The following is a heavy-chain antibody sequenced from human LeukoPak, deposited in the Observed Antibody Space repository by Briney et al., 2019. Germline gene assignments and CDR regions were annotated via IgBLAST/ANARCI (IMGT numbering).Heavy chain of an antibody. CDR1: GGTFSSYA. J-gene: IGHJ4*02. CDR2: ISAYNGNT. Sequence: ASVKVSCKASGGTFSSYAISWVRQAPGQGLEWMGWISAYNGNTNYAQKLQGRVTMTTDTSTSTAYMELRSLRSDDTAVYYCARDHMTMVTTLWVYWGQGTLVTVSS. D-gene: IGHD4-17*01. CDR3: ARDHMTMVTTLWVY. V-gene: IGHV1-18*01.